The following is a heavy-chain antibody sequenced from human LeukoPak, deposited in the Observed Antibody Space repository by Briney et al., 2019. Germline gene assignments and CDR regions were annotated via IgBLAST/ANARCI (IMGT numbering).Heavy chain of an antibody. V-gene: IGHV1-69*13. CDR3: ARSRGSGSYL. Sequence: ASVKVSCKASGGTFSSYAISWVRQAPGQGLEWMGGIIPIFGTANYAQKFQGRVTITADETTSTAYMELSSLRSEDTAVYYCARSRGSGSYLWGQGTLVTVSS. CDR2: IIPIFGTA. J-gene: IGHJ4*02. CDR1: GGTFSSYA. D-gene: IGHD3-10*01.